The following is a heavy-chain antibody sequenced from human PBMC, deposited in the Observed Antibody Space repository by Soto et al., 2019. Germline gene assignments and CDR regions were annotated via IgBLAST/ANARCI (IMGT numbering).Heavy chain of an antibody. D-gene: IGHD3-10*01. Sequence: QPGGSLRLSCAASGFTFSSYAMSWVRQAPGKGLEWVSAISGSGGSTYYADSVKGRFTISRDNSKNTLYLQMNSLRAEDTAVYYCAKDLMVMVRGVTAADYWGQGTLVTVSS. CDR3: AKDLMVMVRGVTAADY. CDR1: GFTFSSYA. V-gene: IGHV3-23*01. J-gene: IGHJ4*02. CDR2: ISGSGGST.